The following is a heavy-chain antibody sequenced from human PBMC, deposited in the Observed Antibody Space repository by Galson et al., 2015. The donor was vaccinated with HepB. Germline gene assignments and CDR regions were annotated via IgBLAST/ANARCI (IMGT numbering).Heavy chain of an antibody. D-gene: IGHD2-15*01. Sequence: SLRLSCAASGFTFSSYSMNWVRQAPGKGLEWVSYISSSSSTIYYADSVKGRFTISRDNAKNSLYLQRNSLRDEDTAVYYCASVAAPLNGVLDYWGQGTLVTVSS. CDR3: ASVAAPLNGVLDY. V-gene: IGHV3-48*02. CDR1: GFTFSSYS. CDR2: ISSSSSTI. J-gene: IGHJ4*02.